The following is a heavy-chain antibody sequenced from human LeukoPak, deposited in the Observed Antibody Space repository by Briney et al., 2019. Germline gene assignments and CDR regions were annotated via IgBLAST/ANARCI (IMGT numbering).Heavy chain of an antibody. CDR1: GGTFSSYA. CDR3: ARDGCSSTGTRSGGSCFDLY. V-gene: IGHV1-69*05. Sequence: ASVKVSCKASGGTFSSYAISWVRQAPGQGLEWMGRIIPIFGTANYAQTFQGRVTITTDESTSTAYMELSSLRSEDTAVYYCARDGCSSTGTRSGGSCFDLYWGQGTLVTVSS. CDR2: IIPIFGTA. D-gene: IGHD2-15*01. J-gene: IGHJ4*02.